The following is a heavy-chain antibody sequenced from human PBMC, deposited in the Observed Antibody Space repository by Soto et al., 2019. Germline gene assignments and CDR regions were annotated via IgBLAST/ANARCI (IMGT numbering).Heavy chain of an antibody. J-gene: IGHJ6*02. V-gene: IGHV4-61*01. CDR3: ARLLTYYYGSGSPEDV. D-gene: IGHD3-10*01. Sequence: SETLSLTCTVSGGSVSSGSYYWSWIRQPPGKGLEWIGYIYYSGSTNYNPSLKSRVTISVDTSKNQFSLKLSSVTAADTAVYYCARLLTYYYGSGSPEDVWGQGTTVTVSS. CDR1: GGSVSSGSYY. CDR2: IYYSGST.